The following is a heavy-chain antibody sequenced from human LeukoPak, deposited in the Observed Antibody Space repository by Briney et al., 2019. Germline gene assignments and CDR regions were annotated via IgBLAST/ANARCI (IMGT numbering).Heavy chain of an antibody. D-gene: IGHD6-19*01. CDR1: GFTFSSYT. Sequence: AGGSLRLSCAASGFTFSSYTMHWVRQAPGKGLEWVALVSKDGTNKYYGDSVKGRFTISRDNSKNMLYLQMNSLRAEDTAVYYCAKGRIAVAGILDYWGQGTLVTVSS. CDR3: AKGRIAVAGILDY. V-gene: IGHV3-30*04. J-gene: IGHJ4*02. CDR2: VSKDGTNK.